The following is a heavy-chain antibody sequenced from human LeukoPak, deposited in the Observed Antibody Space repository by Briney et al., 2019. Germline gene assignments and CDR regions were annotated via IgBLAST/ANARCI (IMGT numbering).Heavy chain of an antibody. CDR1: GFTFSTHW. Sequence: AGGSLRLSCAASGFTFSTHWMHWVRQAPGKGLVWVSRISSGGISSYYADSEKGLFTISRDNAKNTLYLQLNSMRAEDTAVYYCARARSGYGDYWGQGTLVTVSS. V-gene: IGHV3-74*01. CDR3: ARARSGYGDY. J-gene: IGHJ4*02. D-gene: IGHD2-2*03. CDR2: ISSGGISS.